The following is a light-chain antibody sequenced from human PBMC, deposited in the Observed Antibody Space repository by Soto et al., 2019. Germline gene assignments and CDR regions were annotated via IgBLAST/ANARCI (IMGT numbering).Light chain of an antibody. Sequence: EIVLTQSPATLSLSPGERATLSCRASQSVSSYLAWYQQKPGQAPRLLIYDASNRATGIPARFSGSGSGTDFTLTISSLQPEDVATYYCQKYNSPPRTFGQGTRV. V-gene: IGKV3-11*01. CDR1: QSVSSY. J-gene: IGKJ1*01. CDR3: QKYNSPPRT. CDR2: DAS.